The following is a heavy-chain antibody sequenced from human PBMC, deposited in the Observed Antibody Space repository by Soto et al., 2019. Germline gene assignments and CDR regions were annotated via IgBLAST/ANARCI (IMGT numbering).Heavy chain of an antibody. CDR1: GGSISRSSFH. J-gene: IGHJ4*02. D-gene: IGHD5-12*01. V-gene: IGHV4-39*01. Sequence: SETLSLTCSVSGGSISRSSFHWAWIRQPPGKGLEWIGSLYYSGSPFYNPSLKSRVTISIDTSKNQFSLRLSSVTAADTALYYCARRGDSGYYSFFDYWGQGTLVTVSS. CDR3: ARRGDSGYYSFFDY. CDR2: LYYSGSP.